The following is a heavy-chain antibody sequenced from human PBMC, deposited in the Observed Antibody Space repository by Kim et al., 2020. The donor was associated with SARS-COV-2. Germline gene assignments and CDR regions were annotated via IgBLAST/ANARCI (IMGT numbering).Heavy chain of an antibody. CDR1: GFTFTTYY. V-gene: IGHV3-7*01. CDR2: INQNGNKK. J-gene: IGHJ4*02. D-gene: IGHD7-27*01. CDR3: AKENWGPEY. Sequence: GGSLRLSCAASGFTFTTYYMTWVRQAPGKGLEWVANINQNGNKKNYGDSVKGRFTIYRDNAKNSVYVELNSLRVEDTGVYYCAKENWGPEYWGQVTLVTV.